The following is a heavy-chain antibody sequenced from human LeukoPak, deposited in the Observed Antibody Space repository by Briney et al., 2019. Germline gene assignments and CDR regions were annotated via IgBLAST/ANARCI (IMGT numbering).Heavy chain of an antibody. J-gene: IGHJ6*02. V-gene: IGHV4-30-4*01. CDR2: IYYSGST. CDR3: ARGRFLEWRNYYYGMDV. CDR1: GGSISSGDYY. D-gene: IGHD3-3*01. Sequence: SETLSLTCTVSGGSISSGDYYWSWIRQPPGKGLEWIGYIYYSGSTYYNPSLKSRVTISVDTSKNQFSLKLSSVIAADTAVYYCARGRFLEWRNYYYGMDVWGQGTTVTVSS.